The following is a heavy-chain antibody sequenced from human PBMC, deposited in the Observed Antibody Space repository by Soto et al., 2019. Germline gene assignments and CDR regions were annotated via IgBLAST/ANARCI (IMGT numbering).Heavy chain of an antibody. CDR2: ISYDGSNK. CDR1: GFTFSSYA. V-gene: IGHV3-30-3*01. CDR3: AGNTIFGVVMGFDP. D-gene: IGHD3-3*01. Sequence: PGGSLRLSCAASGFTFSSYAMHWVRQAPGKGLEWVAVISYDGSNKYYADSVKGRFTISRDNSKNTLYLQMNSLRAEDTAVYYCAGNTIFGVVMGFDPWGQGTLFTVSS. J-gene: IGHJ5*02.